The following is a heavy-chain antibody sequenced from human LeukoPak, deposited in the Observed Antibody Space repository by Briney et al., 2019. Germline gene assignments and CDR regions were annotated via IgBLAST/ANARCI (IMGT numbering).Heavy chain of an antibody. Sequence: GGSLRLSCAASGFTFRNYVIHWVRQAPGKGLEWVAVTSSDLNVKLYADSVKGRFTISRDNSRSTLYLQMNSLRPEDTAIYYCAREGYYGSGSPPSLYFDYWGQRTLVTVSS. CDR3: AREGYYGSGSPPSLYFDY. J-gene: IGHJ4*02. CDR2: TSSDLNVK. CDR1: GFTFRNYV. V-gene: IGHV3-30-3*01. D-gene: IGHD3-10*01.